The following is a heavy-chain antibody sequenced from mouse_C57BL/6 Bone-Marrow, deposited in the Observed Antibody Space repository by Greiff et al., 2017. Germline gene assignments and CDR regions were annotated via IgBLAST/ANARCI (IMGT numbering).Heavy chain of an antibody. CDR3: AREDGYYIYCSAMDD. CDR2: IHPNSGST. J-gene: IGHJ4*01. D-gene: IGHD2-3*01. Sequence: VQLQQPGAELVKPGASVKLSCKASGYTFTSYWMHWVKQRPGQGLEWIGMIHPNSGSTNYNEKFKSKATLTVDKSSSTAYMQLSSLTSEDSAVYYGAREDGYYIYCSAMDDWGQGTSVTVSS. V-gene: IGHV1-64*01. CDR1: GYTFTSYW.